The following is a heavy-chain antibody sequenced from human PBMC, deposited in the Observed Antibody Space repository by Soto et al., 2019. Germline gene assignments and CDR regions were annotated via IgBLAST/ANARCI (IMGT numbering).Heavy chain of an antibody. D-gene: IGHD3-10*01. CDR3: TYCAQCTYESGEVTTSAESCHQ. CDR2: IYWDDDK. J-gene: IGHJ1*01. V-gene: IGHV2-5*02. CDR1: GFSLSTSGVG. Sequence: QITLKESGPTLVKPTQTLTLTCTFSGFSLSTSGVGVGWIRQPPGKALEWLALIYWDDDKRYSPSLKSRLTNTKDTSKSQVVLTMTMMDPLNTATYYCTYCAQCTYESGEVTTSAESCHQWGQATLVTVSS.